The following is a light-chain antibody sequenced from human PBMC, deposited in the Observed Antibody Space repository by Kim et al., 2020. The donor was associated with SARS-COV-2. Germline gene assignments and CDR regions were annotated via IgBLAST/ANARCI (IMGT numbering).Light chain of an antibody. Sequence: DIQMTQSPSSLSASVGDRVTITCQASQDISNYLNWYQQKPGKAPKLLLYDASNLETGVPSRFSGSGSGTDFTFTISSLQPEDIATYYCHQYDNLPRTFGQGTKLEIK. J-gene: IGKJ2*01. V-gene: IGKV1-33*01. CDR1: QDISNY. CDR2: DAS. CDR3: HQYDNLPRT.